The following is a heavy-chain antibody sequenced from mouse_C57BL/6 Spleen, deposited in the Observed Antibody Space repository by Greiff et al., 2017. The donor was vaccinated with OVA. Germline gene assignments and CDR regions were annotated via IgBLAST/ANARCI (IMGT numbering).Heavy chain of an antibody. CDR2: IYPGGGDT. CDR1: GYAFSSSG. D-gene: IGHD2-4*01. CDR3: ARCDYDDYYAMDY. Sequence: QVQLKESGPELVKPGASVKISCKASGYAFSSSGMNWVKQRPGKGLEWIGRIYPGGGDTNYNGKFKGKGTLTADKSSSTAYMQLSSLTSEDSAVYFCARCDYDDYYAMDYWGQGTSVSVSS. V-gene: IGHV1-82*01. J-gene: IGHJ4*01.